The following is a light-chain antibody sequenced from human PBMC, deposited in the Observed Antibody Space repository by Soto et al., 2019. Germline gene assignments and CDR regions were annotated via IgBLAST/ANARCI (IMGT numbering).Light chain of an antibody. CDR3: LQSYSAPHT. CDR1: QSISSY. Sequence: DIPTTQSPPSLSASVGDRVTITCRTSQSISSYLNWYQQKLGKAPKRLIYAASRLQSGVPSKFSGSASGTDFALTISSLQPGDFATYYCLQSYSAPHTFGEGTKVEIK. CDR2: AAS. V-gene: IGKV1-39*01. J-gene: IGKJ2*01.